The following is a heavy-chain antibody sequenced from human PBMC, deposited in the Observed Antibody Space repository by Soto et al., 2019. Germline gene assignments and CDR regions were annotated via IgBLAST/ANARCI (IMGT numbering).Heavy chain of an antibody. V-gene: IGHV1-69*12. J-gene: IGHJ4*02. CDR3: ARSPYSAPGYYFDY. CDR2: IIPIFGTA. Sequence: QVQLVQSGAEVKKPGSSVKVSCKASGGTFSSYAISWVRQAPGQGLEWMGGIIPIFGTANYAQKFQGRVTITADESTSTDYMELSSLRSEDTAVYYCARSPYSAPGYYFDYWGQGTLVTVSS. D-gene: IGHD6-13*01. CDR1: GGTFSSYA.